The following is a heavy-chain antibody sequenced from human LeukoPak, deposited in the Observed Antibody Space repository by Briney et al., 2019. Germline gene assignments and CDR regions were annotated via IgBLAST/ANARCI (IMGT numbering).Heavy chain of an antibody. V-gene: IGHV1-69*13. CDR2: IIPIFGTA. CDR1: GGTFSSYA. CDR3: ARAYAPRSGYPY. Sequence: SVKVSCKASGGTFSSYAISWVRQAPGRGLEWMGGIIPIFGTANYAQKFQGRVTITADESTSTAYMELSSLRSEDTAVYYCARAYAPRSGYPYWGQGTLVTVSS. J-gene: IGHJ4*02. D-gene: IGHD3-22*01.